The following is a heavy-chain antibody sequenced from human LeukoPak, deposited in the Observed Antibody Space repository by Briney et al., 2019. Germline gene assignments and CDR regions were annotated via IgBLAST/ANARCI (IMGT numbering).Heavy chain of an antibody. Sequence: GGSLRLSCTASGFTFSTFGMHWVRQAPGKGLEWVAVISYDGSHKYNADSVKGRFTISRDNSKNTLYLQINSLRSEDTAVYYCAKPMDQLPNFDYWGQGTLVTVSS. J-gene: IGHJ4*02. CDR3: AKPMDQLPNFDY. CDR2: ISYDGSHK. D-gene: IGHD2-2*01. CDR1: GFTFSTFG. V-gene: IGHV3-30*18.